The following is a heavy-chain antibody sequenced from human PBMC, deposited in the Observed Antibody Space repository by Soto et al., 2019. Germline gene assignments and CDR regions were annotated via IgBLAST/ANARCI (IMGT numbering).Heavy chain of an antibody. CDR1: GGTFSTYV. J-gene: IGHJ4*02. Sequence: QVQLVQSGAEVKRPGSSVKVSCKASGGTFSTYVFSWVRQAPGQGLQWMGQIIPVFGTADYAQKFQGRVTISADESTSTAYLELSSLRSEDTAVYYWARGDYYGSATSDYYFDFWGQGTLVTVSS. CDR2: IIPVFGTA. V-gene: IGHV1-69*01. D-gene: IGHD3-10*01. CDR3: ARGDYYGSATSDYYFDF.